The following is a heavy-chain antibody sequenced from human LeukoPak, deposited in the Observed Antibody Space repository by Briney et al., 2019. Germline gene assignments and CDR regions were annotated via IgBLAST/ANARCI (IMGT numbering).Heavy chain of an antibody. Sequence: GGSLRLSCAASGFTFSSYGMHWVRQAPGKGLEWVAFIRYDGSNKYYTDSVKGRFTISRDNSKNTLYLQMNTLRAEDTAVYYCAKDATPYGYSGYESDYWGQGTLVTVSS. J-gene: IGHJ4*02. D-gene: IGHD5-12*01. V-gene: IGHV3-30*02. CDR3: AKDATPYGYSGYESDY. CDR1: GFTFSSYG. CDR2: IRYDGSNK.